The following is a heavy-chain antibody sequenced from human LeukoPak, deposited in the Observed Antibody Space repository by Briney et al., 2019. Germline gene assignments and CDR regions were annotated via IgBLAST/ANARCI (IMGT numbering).Heavy chain of an antibody. J-gene: IGHJ4*02. V-gene: IGHV3-23*01. CDR2: ITGSGDSA. CDR1: GFTFTNYA. D-gene: IGHD3-10*01. CDR3: ARDPLWFGELSHFDY. Sequence: GGSLRLSCAASGFTFTNYAMAWVRQAPGKGLEWVSSITGSGDSAYYADSVKGRFTLSRDISKSTLYLQMNSLRVEDTALYYCARDPLWFGELSHFDYWGQENLVTVSS.